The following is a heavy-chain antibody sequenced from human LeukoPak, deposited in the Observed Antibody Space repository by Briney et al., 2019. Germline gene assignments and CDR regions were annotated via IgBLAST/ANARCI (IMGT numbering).Heavy chain of an antibody. CDR3: AITDHNEDFQH. J-gene: IGHJ1*01. V-gene: IGHV1-2*02. Sequence: ASVTVSCKASGYTFTGYYMHWVRQAPGQGPEWMGWINLNSGGTNYAQKFQGRVTMTRDTSISTAYMELSRLRSDDTAVYYCAITDHNEDFQHWGQGTLVTVSS. D-gene: IGHD1-20*01. CDR1: GYTFTGYY. CDR2: INLNSGGT.